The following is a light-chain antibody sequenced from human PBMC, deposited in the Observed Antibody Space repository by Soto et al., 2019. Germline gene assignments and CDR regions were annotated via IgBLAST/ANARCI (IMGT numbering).Light chain of an antibody. CDR2: EVS. V-gene: IGLV2-14*01. CDR1: SSDVGSYNY. Sequence: HPGSVCWSPGRAITIACTGTSSDVGSYNYVSWYQQHPGKAPKLMIFEVSNRPSGVSNRFSGSKSGNTASLTISGLQAEDDADYYCSSYSSSNTLYVFGTGTKVTVL. CDR3: SSYSSSNTLYV. J-gene: IGLJ1*01.